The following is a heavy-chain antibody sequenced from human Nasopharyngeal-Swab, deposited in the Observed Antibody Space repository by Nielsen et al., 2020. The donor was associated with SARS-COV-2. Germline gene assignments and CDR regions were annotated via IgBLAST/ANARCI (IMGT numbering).Heavy chain of an antibody. V-gene: IGHV3-48*04. CDR3: ARGGSSWPHWYFDL. J-gene: IGHJ2*01. Sequence: RQPPGKGLEWVSYIGVTSSTRYYADSLRGRFTISRDNAKNSLYLQMNSLRAEDTAVYYCARGGSSWPHWYFDLWGRGTLVTVSS. D-gene: IGHD6-13*01. CDR2: IGVTSSTR.